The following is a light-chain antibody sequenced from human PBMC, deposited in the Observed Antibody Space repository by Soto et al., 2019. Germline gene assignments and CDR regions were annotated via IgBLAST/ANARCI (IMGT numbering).Light chain of an antibody. CDR2: DVS. CDR1: SSDVGAYNY. CDR3: SSYTTSDTYV. Sequence: QSALTQPASVSGSHGQSIAISCTGTSSDVGAYNYVSWYQQHPGKAPKLMIYDVSNRPSGVSDRFSGSKSGNTASLTISGLQAEDEADYYCSSYTTSDTYVFGSGTKLTVL. V-gene: IGLV2-14*01. J-gene: IGLJ1*01.